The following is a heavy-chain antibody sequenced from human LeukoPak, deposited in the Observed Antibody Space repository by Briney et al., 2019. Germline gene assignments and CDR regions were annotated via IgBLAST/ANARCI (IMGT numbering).Heavy chain of an antibody. D-gene: IGHD6-19*01. CDR3: ARARAVAGPDY. V-gene: IGHV4-34*01. J-gene: IGHJ4*02. CDR2: INHSGST. Sequence: SETLSLTRAVYGGSLSGYYWSWIRQPPGKGLEWIGEINHSGSTNYNPSLKSRVTISVDTSKNQFSLKLSSVTAADTAVYYCARARAVAGPDYWGQGTLVSVSS. CDR1: GGSLSGYY.